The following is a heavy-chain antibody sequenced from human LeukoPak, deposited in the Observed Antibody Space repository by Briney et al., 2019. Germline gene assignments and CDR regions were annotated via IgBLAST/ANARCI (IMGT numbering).Heavy chain of an antibody. V-gene: IGHV3-49*04. J-gene: IGHJ6*03. D-gene: IGHD2-2*01. CDR2: IRSKAYGGTT. Sequence: GGSLRLSCTASGFTFGDYAMSWVRQAPGKGLEWVGFIRSKAYGGTTEYAASVKGRFTTSRDDSKSIAYLQMNSLKTEDTAVYYCTRVGYCSSTSCYAAFDYYYYMDVWGKGTTVTVSS. CDR1: GFTFGDYA. CDR3: TRVGYCSSTSCYAAFDYYYYMDV.